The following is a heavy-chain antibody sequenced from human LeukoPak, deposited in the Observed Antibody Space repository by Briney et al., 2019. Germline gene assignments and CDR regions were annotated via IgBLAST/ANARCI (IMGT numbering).Heavy chain of an antibody. V-gene: IGHV3-7*05. CDR3: AKGSRRYYYYYGMDV. Sequence: SGGSLRLSCAASGFTFSSYWMHWVRQAPGKGLEWVANIKEDGSEKYYVDSVKGRFTISRDNSKNSLYLQMNSLRTEDTALYYCAKGSRRYYYYYGMDVWGQGTTVTVSS. CDR2: IKEDGSEK. D-gene: IGHD6-13*01. CDR1: GFTFSSYW. J-gene: IGHJ6*02.